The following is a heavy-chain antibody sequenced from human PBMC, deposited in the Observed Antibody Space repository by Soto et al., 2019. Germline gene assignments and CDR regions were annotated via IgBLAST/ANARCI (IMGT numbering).Heavy chain of an antibody. Sequence: QVQLQESGPGLVKSSETLSLTCTVSGGSISSYYWSWIRQPPGKGLEWIGYIYYSGSTNYNPSLKSRVTISVDTSKNQFSLKLRSVTAADTAVYYCARDGPYTRSGNGFDPWGQGTLVTVSS. D-gene: IGHD3-16*01. CDR2: IYYSGST. CDR1: GGSISSYY. CDR3: ARDGPYTRSGNGFDP. V-gene: IGHV4-59*01. J-gene: IGHJ5*02.